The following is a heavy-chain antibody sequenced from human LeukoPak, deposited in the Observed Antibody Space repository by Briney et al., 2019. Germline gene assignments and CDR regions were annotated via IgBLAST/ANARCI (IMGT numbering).Heavy chain of an antibody. Sequence: GASVKVSCKASGYTFTSYYMHWVRQAPGQGLEWMGWINPNSGGTNYAQKFQGRVTMTRDTSISTAYMELSRLRSDDTAVYYCARDLRELVPGAFDIWGQGTMVTVSS. J-gene: IGHJ3*02. D-gene: IGHD1-26*01. CDR1: GYTFTSYY. V-gene: IGHV1-2*02. CDR3: ARDLRELVPGAFDI. CDR2: INPNSGGT.